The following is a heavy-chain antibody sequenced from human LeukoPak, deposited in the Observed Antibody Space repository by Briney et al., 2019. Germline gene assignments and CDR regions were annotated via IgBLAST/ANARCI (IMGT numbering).Heavy chain of an antibody. J-gene: IGHJ4*02. D-gene: IGHD5-18*01. CDR2: ISCNGDTI. Sequence: GGSLRLSCAASGFAFSTYAMQWVRQAPEKGLEYVSGISCNGDTIYYADSVKGRFTMSRDNSRNTLYLQMGSLRPEDTAVYYCARDGRTAMAPYYFDYWGQGTLVTVSS. V-gene: IGHV3-64*02. CDR3: ARDGRTAMAPYYFDY. CDR1: GFAFSTYA.